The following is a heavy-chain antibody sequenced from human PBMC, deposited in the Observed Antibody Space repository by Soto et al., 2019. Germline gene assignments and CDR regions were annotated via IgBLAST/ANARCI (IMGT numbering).Heavy chain of an antibody. Sequence: EVQLVESGGGLVKPGGSLRLSCVGSGFIFSSFTMTWVRQAPGMGLQYLASISKSSSLIYYADSVRGRFIISRDNSKDSVFLQMYSLRDEDTAMYYCVRGDDRVDWGQGTLVTVSS. CDR1: GFIFSSFT. CDR2: ISKSSSLI. CDR3: VRGDDRVD. D-gene: IGHD1-1*01. J-gene: IGHJ4*02. V-gene: IGHV3-21*01.